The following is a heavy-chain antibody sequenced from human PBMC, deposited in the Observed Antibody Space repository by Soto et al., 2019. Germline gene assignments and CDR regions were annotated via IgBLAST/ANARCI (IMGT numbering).Heavy chain of an antibody. CDR3: VRDDRWDFDV. Sequence: EVQLVESGGGLIQPRRSLRISCAASGFNFRNYAMNWVRQAPGKGLEWISYISVGGGSIFYADSVKGRFTISRDDVQNSVYLQMNTLREVDAALYLCVRDDRWDFDVGSQGTMVIVSP. V-gene: IGHV3-48*02. CDR2: ISVGGGSI. J-gene: IGHJ3*01. D-gene: IGHD1-26*01. CDR1: GFNFRNYA.